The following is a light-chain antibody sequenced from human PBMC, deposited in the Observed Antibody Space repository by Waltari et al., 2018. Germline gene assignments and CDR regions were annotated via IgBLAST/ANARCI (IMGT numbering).Light chain of an antibody. CDR1: TSNIGSNT. J-gene: IGLJ3*02. CDR3: AAWDDSLSGPG. V-gene: IGLV1-44*01. CDR2: TNN. Sequence: QSVLTQPPSASGTPGQRVTISCSGSTSNIGSNTVNWYQQLPGTAPKLLIYTNNQRPTGVPDRFPGSNAGPSASLASSGLQSEDEADYYCAAWDDSLSGPGFGGGTKVTVL.